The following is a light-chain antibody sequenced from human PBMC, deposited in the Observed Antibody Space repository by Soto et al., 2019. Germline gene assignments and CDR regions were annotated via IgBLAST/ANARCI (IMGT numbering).Light chain of an antibody. V-gene: IGKV2-28*01. J-gene: IGKJ2*01. CDR1: QSLLHSNGNNY. Sequence: DIVMTQCPLSLPVTPGEPASISCRSSQSLLHSNGNNYLDWYLQKPGQSPQLLIYLGSTRASGVPYRFNGSGSDTDFTLQITTVESRDVVIYYCMQARQTPFTFGQGTKLEVK. CDR3: MQARQTPFT. CDR2: LGS.